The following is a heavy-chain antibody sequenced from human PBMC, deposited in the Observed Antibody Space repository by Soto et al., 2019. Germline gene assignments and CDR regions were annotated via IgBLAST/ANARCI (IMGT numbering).Heavy chain of an antibody. J-gene: IGHJ4*02. CDR3: ARTNSSGFYFDY. CDR2: INAGNGDT. D-gene: IGHD6-19*01. V-gene: IGHV1-3*01. CDR1: GSTFTNYG. Sequence: ASVKVSCKASGSTFTNYGIHWVRQAPGQRLEWMGWINAGNGDTKYSENFQGRATITRDTSASTVYLDLSSLSSEDTAVYYCARTNSSGFYFDYWGQGTLVTVSS.